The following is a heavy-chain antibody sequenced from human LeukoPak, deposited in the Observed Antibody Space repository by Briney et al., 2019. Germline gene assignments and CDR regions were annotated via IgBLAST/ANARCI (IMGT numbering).Heavy chain of an antibody. Sequence: PSETLSLTCAVYGGSFSGYYWSWIRQPPGKGLEWIGEINHSGSTNYNPSLKSRVTISVDTSKNQFSLKLSSVTAADTAVYYCARGITMVRVGYYYYMDVWGKGTTVTVS. CDR1: GGSFSGYY. CDR3: ARGITMVRVGYYYYMDV. D-gene: IGHD3-10*01. V-gene: IGHV4-34*01. CDR2: INHSGST. J-gene: IGHJ6*03.